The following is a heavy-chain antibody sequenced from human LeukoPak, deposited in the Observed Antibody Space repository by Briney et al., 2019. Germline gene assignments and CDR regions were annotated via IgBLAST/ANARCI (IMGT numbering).Heavy chain of an antibody. V-gene: IGHV3-21*01. CDR3: ARDPYSGSYWNYYYYYMDV. CDR2: ITSISTYT. J-gene: IGHJ6*03. CDR1: GFTFNSYN. D-gene: IGHD1-26*01. Sequence: GGSLRLSCAPSGFTFNSYNINWVRQAPGKGLEWVSSITSISTYTYYADSVKGRFTISRDNARNSLYLQMNSLRAEDTAVYYCARDPYSGSYWNYYYYYMDVWGKGTTVTISS.